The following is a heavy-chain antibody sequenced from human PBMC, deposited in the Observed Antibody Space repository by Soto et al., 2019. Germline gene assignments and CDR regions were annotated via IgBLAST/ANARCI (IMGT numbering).Heavy chain of an antibody. D-gene: IGHD2-15*01. CDR1: GFTFSNAW. CDR3: TTDIQDIVVVVAATGDEVADY. Sequence: GGSLRLSCAASGFTFSNAWMNWVRQAPGKGLEWVGRIKSKTDGGTTDYAAPVKGRFTISRDDSKNTLYLQMNSLKTEDTAVYYCTTDIQDIVVVVAATGDEVADYWGQGTLVTVSS. J-gene: IGHJ4*02. V-gene: IGHV3-15*07. CDR2: IKSKTDGGTT.